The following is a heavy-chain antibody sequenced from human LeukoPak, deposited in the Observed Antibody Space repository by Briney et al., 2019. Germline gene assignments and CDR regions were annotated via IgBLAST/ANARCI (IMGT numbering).Heavy chain of an antibody. J-gene: IGHJ3*02. CDR2: IYHSGST. CDR1: GYSISSGYY. CDR3: ARLPPRGDDAFDI. D-gene: IGHD3-16*01. Sequence: SETLSLTCAVSGYSISSGYYWGWVRQPPGKGLEWIGSIYHSGSTYYNPSLKSRVTISVDTSKNQFSLKLSSVTAADTAVYYCARLPPRGDDAFDIWGQGTMVTVSS. V-gene: IGHV4-38-2*01.